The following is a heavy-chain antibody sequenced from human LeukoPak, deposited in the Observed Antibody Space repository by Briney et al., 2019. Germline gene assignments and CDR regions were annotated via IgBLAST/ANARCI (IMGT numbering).Heavy chain of an antibody. V-gene: IGHV1-2*02. Sequence: ASVKVSCKASGYTFTGYYMHWVRQAPGQGLEWMGWINPNSGGTNYAQKFQGRVTMTRDTSISTAYMELSRLRSDDTAVYYCARVYYDYVWGSYRLLNYFDYWGQGTLVTVSS. D-gene: IGHD3-16*02. CDR3: ARVYYDYVWGSYRLLNYFDY. J-gene: IGHJ4*02. CDR2: INPNSGGT. CDR1: GYTFTGYY.